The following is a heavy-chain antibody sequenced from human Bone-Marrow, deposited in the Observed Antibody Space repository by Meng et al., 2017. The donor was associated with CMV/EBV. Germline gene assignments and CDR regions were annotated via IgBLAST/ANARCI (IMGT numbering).Heavy chain of an antibody. CDR2: MSYDGSNK. J-gene: IGHJ4*02. V-gene: IGHV3-30-3*01. CDR3: AKDDSSGYYPDY. Sequence: GESLKISCAASGFTFSTYAMHWVRQAPGKGLEWVAVMSYDGSNKYYADSVKGRFTISRDTSKNTLYLQMNSLRAEDTALYYCAKDDSSGYYPDYWGQGTLVTVSS. D-gene: IGHD3-22*01. CDR1: GFTFSTYA.